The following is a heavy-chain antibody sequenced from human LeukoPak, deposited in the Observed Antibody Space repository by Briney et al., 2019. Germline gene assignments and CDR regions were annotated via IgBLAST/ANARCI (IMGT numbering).Heavy chain of an antibody. Sequence: GSLRLSCAASGFTFDDYATHWIRQPPGKGLEWIGYIYYSGSTNYNPSLKSRVTISVDMSKNQFSLKLSSVTAADTAVYYCARVRSSGWYGKPFDYWGQGTLVTVSS. CDR1: GFTFDDYA. CDR2: IYYSGST. V-gene: IGHV4-59*01. D-gene: IGHD6-19*01. J-gene: IGHJ4*02. CDR3: ARVRSSGWYGKPFDY.